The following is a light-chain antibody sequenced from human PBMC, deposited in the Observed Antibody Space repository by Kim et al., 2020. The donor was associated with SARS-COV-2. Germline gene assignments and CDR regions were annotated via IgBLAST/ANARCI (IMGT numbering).Light chain of an antibody. CDR2: GAS. CDR1: QSGSSY. J-gene: IGKJ1*01. Sequence: LSWSAGERATLSSRASQSGSSYVAWYQQKPGQAPRLLIYGASSRATGIPDRFSGSGYGTDFTHTINRLEPEDFAVYYCQQYGSSFGQGTKVDSK. CDR3: QQYGSS. V-gene: IGKV3-20*01.